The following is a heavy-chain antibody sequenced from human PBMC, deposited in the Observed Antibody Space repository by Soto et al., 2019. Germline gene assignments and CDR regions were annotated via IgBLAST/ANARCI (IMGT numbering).Heavy chain of an antibody. D-gene: IGHD5-12*01. J-gene: IGHJ4*02. CDR3: ARADDGYDY. CDR2: IYYSGST. CDR1: GGSISSSY. Sequence: QVQLQESGPGLVNPSETLSLTCTVSGGSISSSYWSWIRQPPGKGLEWIGYIYYSGSTNYNPSLKRRVSISVDTSKSQFSLNLISVTAADTAVYYCARADDGYDYWGQGILVTVSS. V-gene: IGHV4-59*01.